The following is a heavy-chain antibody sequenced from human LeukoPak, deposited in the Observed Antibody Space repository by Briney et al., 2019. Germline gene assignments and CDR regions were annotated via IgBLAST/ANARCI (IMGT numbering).Heavy chain of an antibody. J-gene: IGHJ4*02. Sequence: GGSLRVSCAASGLTFSSYAMSWVRQAPGKGLEWVSTISGSGDSTHYTNSVRGRFTISRDNSKSTLYLQMNSLRAEDTAVYYCARSFHGKGYYFDYWGQGTLVTVSS. V-gene: IGHV3-23*01. CDR2: ISGSGDST. CDR3: ARSFHGKGYYFDY. CDR1: GLTFSSYA. D-gene: IGHD2/OR15-2a*01.